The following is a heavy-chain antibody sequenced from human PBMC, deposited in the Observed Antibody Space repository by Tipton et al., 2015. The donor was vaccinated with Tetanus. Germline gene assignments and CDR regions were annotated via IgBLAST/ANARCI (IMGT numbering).Heavy chain of an antibody. J-gene: IGHJ3*02. Sequence: LSLTCTVSGASINSGGYLWTWVRQAPGKGLVWVSRINGEASDTGYADSVKGRLSISRDNTKNMLYLQINSLRAEDTAVYYCARELAYDGSGRDAFDIWGQGTMVTVSS. CDR2: INGEASDT. V-gene: IGHV3-74*01. D-gene: IGHD3-10*01. CDR1: GASINSGGYL. CDR3: ARELAYDGSGRDAFDI.